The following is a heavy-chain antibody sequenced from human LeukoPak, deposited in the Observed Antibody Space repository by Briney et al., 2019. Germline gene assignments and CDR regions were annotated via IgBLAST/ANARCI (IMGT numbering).Heavy chain of an antibody. J-gene: IGHJ4*02. CDR1: GFTFSSYG. D-gene: IGHD3-9*01. CDR3: AKDLYYDILTGPAY. CDR2: IWYDGSNK. Sequence: GGSLRLSCAASGFTFSSYGMHWVRQAPGKGLEWVAVIWYDGSNKYYADSVKGRFTISRDNSKNTLYLQMNSLRAEDTAVYYCAKDLYYDILTGPAYWGQGTLVTVSS. V-gene: IGHV3-33*06.